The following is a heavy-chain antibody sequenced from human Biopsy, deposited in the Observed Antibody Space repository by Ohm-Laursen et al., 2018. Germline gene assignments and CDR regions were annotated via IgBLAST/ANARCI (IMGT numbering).Heavy chain of an antibody. V-gene: IGHV4-59*07. CDR2: IYNSGST. CDR1: GGSMSSYY. Sequence: SDTLSLTCTVSGGSMSSYYWTWIRQPPGKGLEWIGYIYNSGSTNYNPSLKSRVTTSVAVDTSKSQFSLRLSSVTAADTAMYYCARGEAGVYDALDIWGQGTMVIVSS. J-gene: IGHJ3*02. CDR3: ARGEAGVYDALDI. D-gene: IGHD3-10*01.